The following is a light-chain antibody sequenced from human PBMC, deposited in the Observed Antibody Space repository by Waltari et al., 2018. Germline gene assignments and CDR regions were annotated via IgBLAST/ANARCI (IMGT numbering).Light chain of an antibody. CDR3: QQYYSIPPVT. V-gene: IGKV1-NL1*01. J-gene: IGKJ3*01. Sequence: DIQMTQSPTSLSASVGDRVTITCRASQAISNSLAWYQQKPGKAPKLLLYAASTLESGVPSRFSGSGSGTDYTLTISSLQPEDCATYYCQQYYSIPPVTFGPGTRVDFK. CDR2: AAS. CDR1: QAISNS.